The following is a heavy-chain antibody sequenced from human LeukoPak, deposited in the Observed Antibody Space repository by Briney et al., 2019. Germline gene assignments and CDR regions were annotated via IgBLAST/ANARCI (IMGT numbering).Heavy chain of an antibody. V-gene: IGHV1-69*01. CDR2: IIPIFGTA. CDR1: GGTFSSYA. J-gene: IGHJ4*02. Sequence: SVKVSCKASGGTFSSYAISWVRQAPGQGLEWMGGIIPIFGTANYAQKFQGRVTITADESTSTAYMELSSLRSEDTAVYYCAAVLAAILEAPIDYWGQGTLVTVSS. D-gene: IGHD2-2*02. CDR3: AAVLAAILEAPIDY.